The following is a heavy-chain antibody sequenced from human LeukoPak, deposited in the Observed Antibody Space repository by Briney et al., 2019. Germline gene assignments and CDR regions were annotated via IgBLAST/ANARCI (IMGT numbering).Heavy chain of an antibody. CDR3: ATLGYSNHPPDPYYYYYYMDV. J-gene: IGHJ6*03. CDR1: GGSISSSSYY. V-gene: IGHV4-39*07. CDR2: INHSGST. D-gene: IGHD4-11*01. Sequence: PSETLSLTCTVSGGSISSSSYYWSWIRQPPGKGLEWIGEINHSGSTNYNPSLKSRVTISVDTSKNQFSLKLSSVTAADTAVYYCATLGYSNHPPDPYYYYYYMDVWGKGTTVTVSS.